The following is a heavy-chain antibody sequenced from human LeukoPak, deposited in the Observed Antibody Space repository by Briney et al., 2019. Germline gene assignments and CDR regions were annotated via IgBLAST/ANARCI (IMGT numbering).Heavy chain of an antibody. V-gene: IGHV3-30*03. CDR1: GFTFSSYG. D-gene: IGHD2-21*01. J-gene: IGHJ4*02. Sequence: GGSLRLSCAASGFTFSSYGMHWVRQAPGKGLEWVAVISYDGSNKYYADSVKGRFTISRDNSKNTLYLQMNSLRAEDTAVYYCAREGDGFPFDYWGQGTLVTVSS. CDR3: AREGDGFPFDY. CDR2: ISYDGSNK.